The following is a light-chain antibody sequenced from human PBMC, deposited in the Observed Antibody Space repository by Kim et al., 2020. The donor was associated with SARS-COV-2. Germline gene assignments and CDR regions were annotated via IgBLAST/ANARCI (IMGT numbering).Light chain of an antibody. CDR1: KVRDKY. CDR2: QDT. Sequence: SGSPGPTADTTCSGDKVRDKYVCWYQHKPGQSPVVVIYQDTRRPSGIPERFSGSKSGNTATLTISGSQAMDEADYYCQAWDSSTYVFGAGTKVTVL. V-gene: IGLV3-1*01. J-gene: IGLJ1*01. CDR3: QAWDSSTYV.